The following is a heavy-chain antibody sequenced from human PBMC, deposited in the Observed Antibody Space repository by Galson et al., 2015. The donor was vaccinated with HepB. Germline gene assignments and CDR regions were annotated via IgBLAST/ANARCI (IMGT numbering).Heavy chain of an antibody. V-gene: IGHV3-74*03. Sequence: SLRLSCAGSGFTFSRHWIHWVRQAPGKGLMWVSRIDSDGTHITYADSVKGRFTISRDNHKNTMFLQMNSLRDEDTAVYYCARGGGDFWPGWPDYWGRGTLVTVSS. CDR2: IDSDGTHI. J-gene: IGHJ4*02. CDR1: GFTFSRHW. D-gene: IGHD3/OR15-3a*01. CDR3: ARGGGDFWPGWPDY.